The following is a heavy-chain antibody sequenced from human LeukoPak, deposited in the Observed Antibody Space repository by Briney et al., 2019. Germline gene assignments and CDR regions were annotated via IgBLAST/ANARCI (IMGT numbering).Heavy chain of an antibody. Sequence: SSSSFYWGWIRQAPGKGLEWVANIKQDGSEIYYVDSVKGRFTISRDNAKKSLYLQMSSLRAEDTAVYFCASVTQTTFGYYFDYWGQGTLVTVSS. J-gene: IGHJ4*02. D-gene: IGHD3-16*01. V-gene: IGHV3-7*01. CDR1: SSSSFY. CDR3: ASVTQTTFGYYFDY. CDR2: IKQDGSEI.